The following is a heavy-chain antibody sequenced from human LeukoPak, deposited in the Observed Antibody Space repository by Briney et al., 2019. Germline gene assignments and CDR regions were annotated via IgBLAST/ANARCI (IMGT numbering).Heavy chain of an antibody. D-gene: IGHD3-9*01. CDR2: ISYDGSNK. Sequence: GGSLRLSCAASGFTFSSYAMHWVRQAPGKGLEWVAVISYDGSNKYYADSVKGRFTISRGNSKNTLYLQMNSLRAEDTAVYYCAGTYYDILTGYSWGQGTLVTVSS. CDR3: AGTYYDILTGYS. CDR1: GFTFSSYA. V-gene: IGHV3-30-3*02. J-gene: IGHJ4*02.